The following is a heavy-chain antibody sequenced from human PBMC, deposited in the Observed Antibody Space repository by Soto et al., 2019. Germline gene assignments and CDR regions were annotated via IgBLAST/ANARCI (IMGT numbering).Heavy chain of an antibody. V-gene: IGHV4-59*01. D-gene: IGHD3-22*01. Sequence: SETLSLTCTVSGGSISGYYWTWIRQPPGKGLEWIGNIYYSGNTNYNPSLKSRVTISIDLSKNHFSLKLSSVTAADTAVYYCARDSRDSRPYYPYYFDYWGQRTLVTVSS. J-gene: IGHJ4*02. CDR1: GGSISGYY. CDR3: ARDSRDSRPYYPYYFDY. CDR2: IYYSGNT.